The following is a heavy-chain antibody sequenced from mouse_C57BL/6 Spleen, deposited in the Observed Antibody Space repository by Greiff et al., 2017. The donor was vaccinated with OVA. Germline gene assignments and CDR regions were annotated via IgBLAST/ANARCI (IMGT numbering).Heavy chain of an antibody. Sequence: DVQLQESGPGLVKPSQSLSLTCSVTGYSITSGYYWNWIRQFPGNKLEWMGYISYDGSNNYNPSLKNRISITRDTSKNQFFLKLNSVTTEDTATYYCARDLGLEDYWGQGTTLTVSS. D-gene: IGHD4-1*01. CDR2: ISYDGSN. CDR3: ARDLGLEDY. J-gene: IGHJ2*01. CDR1: GYSITSGYY. V-gene: IGHV3-6*01.